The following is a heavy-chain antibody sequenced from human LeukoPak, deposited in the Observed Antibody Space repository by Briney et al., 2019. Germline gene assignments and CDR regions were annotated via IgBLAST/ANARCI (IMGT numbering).Heavy chain of an antibody. Sequence: SETLSLTCVVYAGSFSNYYWSWIRQIPGKGLEWIGEVYHSGSTDYNPSLKSRIAISIDTSKSHFSLKLSSVTVADTAVYYCARGGAVNGFDVWGQGTRVTVSS. CDR3: ARGGAVNGFDV. CDR2: VYHSGST. D-gene: IGHD6-19*01. V-gene: IGHV4-34*01. CDR1: AGSFSNYY. J-gene: IGHJ3*01.